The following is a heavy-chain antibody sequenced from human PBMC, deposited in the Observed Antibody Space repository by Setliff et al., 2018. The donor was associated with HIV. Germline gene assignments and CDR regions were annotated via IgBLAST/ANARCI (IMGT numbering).Heavy chain of an antibody. Sequence: PGGSLRLSCAASGLTFSRHRMHWVRQAPGKGLVWVSNINSDGSTTAYADPVKGRVTVSRDNAKSTVYLQMNSLRVEDTAVYYCAREDVTTSGLDIWGQGTMVTVS. V-gene: IGHV3-74*01. J-gene: IGHJ3*02. D-gene: IGHD4-17*01. CDR1: GLTFSRHR. CDR3: AREDVTTSGLDI. CDR2: INSDGSTT.